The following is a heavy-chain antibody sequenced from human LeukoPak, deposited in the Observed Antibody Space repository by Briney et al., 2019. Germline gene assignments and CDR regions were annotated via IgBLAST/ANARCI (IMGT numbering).Heavy chain of an antibody. J-gene: IGHJ5*02. CDR1: GFTFSSYA. Sequence: GGSLRLSCAASGFTFSSYAMSWVRQAPGKGLEWVSAISGSGGSTYYADSVKGRFTIFRDNSKNTLYLQMNSLRAEDTAVYYCARDNSVRDEAWWFNPWGQGTLVTVSS. CDR3: ARDNSVRDEAWWFNP. V-gene: IGHV3-23*01. D-gene: IGHD5-24*01. CDR2: ISGSGGST.